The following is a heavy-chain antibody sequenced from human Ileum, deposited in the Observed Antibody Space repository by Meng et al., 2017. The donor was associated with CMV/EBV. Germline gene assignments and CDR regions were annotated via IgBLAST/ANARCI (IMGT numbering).Heavy chain of an antibody. CDR3: VKEDWYFDF. V-gene: IGHV1-2*02. CDR1: GYTFTAKH. D-gene: IGHD3-9*01. J-gene: IGHJ4*02. CDR2: IYPQNGGT. Sequence: QVQLVQSGTEVKTPGASVKVPCKTSGYTFTAKHLHWVRQAPGQGLEWMGWIYPQNGGTYFAQKFQGRVTMTSDTSITTAYMELSSLTSDDTAIYYCVKEDWYFDFWGQGTLVTVSS.